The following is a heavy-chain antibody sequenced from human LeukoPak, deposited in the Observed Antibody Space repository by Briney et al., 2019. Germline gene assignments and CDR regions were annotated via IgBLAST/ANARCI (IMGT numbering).Heavy chain of an antibody. CDR2: IYHSGST. Sequence: PSETLSLTCTVSGYSISSGYYWGWIRQPPGKGLEWIGSIYHSGSTYYNPSLKSRVTISVDTSKNQFSLKLSSVTAADTAVYYCARDTYYDFWSGYYSWVAFDIWGQGTMVTVSS. V-gene: IGHV4-38-2*02. J-gene: IGHJ3*02. D-gene: IGHD3-3*01. CDR3: ARDTYYDFWSGYYSWVAFDI. CDR1: GYSISSGYY.